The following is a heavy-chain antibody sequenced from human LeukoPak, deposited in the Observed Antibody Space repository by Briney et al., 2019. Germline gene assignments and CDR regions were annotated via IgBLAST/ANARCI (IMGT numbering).Heavy chain of an antibody. D-gene: IGHD2-8*01. Sequence: ASVKVSCKASGYTSTSYYMHWVRQAPGQGLEWMGIINPSGGSTSYAQKFQGRVTMTRDTSTSTVYMELSSLRSEDTAVYYCARAHSMNIVLMVYAPNFDYWGQGTLVTVSS. J-gene: IGHJ4*02. CDR2: INPSGGST. CDR1: GYTSTSYY. CDR3: ARAHSMNIVLMVYAPNFDY. V-gene: IGHV1-46*01.